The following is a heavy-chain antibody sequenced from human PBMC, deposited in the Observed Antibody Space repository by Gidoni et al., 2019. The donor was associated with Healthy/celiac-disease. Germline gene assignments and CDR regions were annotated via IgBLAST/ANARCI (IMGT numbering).Heavy chain of an antibody. CDR1: GGSITSSSYY. D-gene: IGHD3-22*01. J-gene: IGHJ4*02. Sequence: QLQLQESGPGLVKPSETRSPTCTVSGGSITSSSYYWGWTRQPPGKGLEWIGSIYYSGSTYYNPSLKSRVTISVDTSKNQFSLKLSSVTAADTAVYYCARLYVVLDYYDSSDLINGYFDYWGQGTLVTVSS. CDR2: IYYSGST. V-gene: IGHV4-39*01. CDR3: ARLYVVLDYYDSSDLINGYFDY.